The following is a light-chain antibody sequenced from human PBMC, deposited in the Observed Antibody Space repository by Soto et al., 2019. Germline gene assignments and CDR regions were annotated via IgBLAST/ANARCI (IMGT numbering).Light chain of an antibody. CDR1: QGISTY. CDR2: AAS. V-gene: IGKV1-27*01. CDR3: QKYNSAPLT. Sequence: DIQMTQSPSSLSASVGGRVTITCRASQGISTYFAWYQQKPGKVPKLLIYAASTLQSGVPSRFSGSGTGTEFTLTISSLQPEDVATCYCQKYNSAPLTVGGGTKVQIK. J-gene: IGKJ4*01.